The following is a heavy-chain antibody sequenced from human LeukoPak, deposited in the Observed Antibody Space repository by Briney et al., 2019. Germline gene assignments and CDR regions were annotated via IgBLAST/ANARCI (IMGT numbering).Heavy chain of an antibody. J-gene: IGHJ6*03. CDR2: IRYDGSNK. V-gene: IGHV3-30*02. Sequence: PGGSLRLSCAAPGFTFSSYGMHWVRQAPGKGLEWVAFIRYDGSNKYYADSVKGRFTISRDNSKNTLYLQMNSLRAEDTAVYYCAKDEKLGIDYYYYYMDVWGKGTTVTVSS. CDR3: AKDEKLGIDYYYYYMDV. D-gene: IGHD7-27*01. CDR1: GFTFSSYG.